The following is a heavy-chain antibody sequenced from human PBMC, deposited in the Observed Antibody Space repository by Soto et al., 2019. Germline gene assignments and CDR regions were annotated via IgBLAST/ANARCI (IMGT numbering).Heavy chain of an antibody. Sequence: GGSLRLSCSASEFTFSSCAMSWVRQAPGKGLEWVSAINDGGGDTYYTNSVRGRFTISRDNSKNMLYLQMNSLRADDTAVYYCARLETYYYGSGIQTMDVWGQGTTVTVSS. CDR2: INDGGGDT. CDR3: ARLETYYYGSGIQTMDV. D-gene: IGHD3-10*01. CDR1: EFTFSSCA. J-gene: IGHJ6*02. V-gene: IGHV3-23*01.